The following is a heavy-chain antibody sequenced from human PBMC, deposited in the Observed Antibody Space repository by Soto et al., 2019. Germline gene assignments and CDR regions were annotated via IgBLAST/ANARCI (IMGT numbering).Heavy chain of an antibody. D-gene: IGHD3-9*01. V-gene: IGHV4-39*01. J-gene: IGHJ5*02. CDR1: GDSVTSDSHY. Sequence: SETLSLTCTVSGDSVTSDSHYWGWIRQPPGKGLESIANIYYGGNTYYNPSLKGRVTISLDTSKNQFSLKLSSVTAADTAVYYCARQDILTGYYPLWFDPWGQGTLVTVSS. CDR3: ARQDILTGYYPLWFDP. CDR2: IYYGGNT.